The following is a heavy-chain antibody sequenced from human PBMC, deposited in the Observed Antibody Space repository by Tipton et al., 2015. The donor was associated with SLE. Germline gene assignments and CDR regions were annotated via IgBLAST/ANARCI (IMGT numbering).Heavy chain of an antibody. CDR3: ARAPPYCSSTSCYFDY. J-gene: IGHJ4*02. CDR1: GFTFSDYY. V-gene: IGHV3-11*01. CDR2: ISRSGSTI. Sequence: SLRLSCAASGFTFSDYYMSWIRQAPGKGLEWTSYISRSGSTIYYADSVKGRFTISRDNAKNSLYLQMNSLRAEDTAVYYCARAPPYCSSTSCYFDYWGQGTLVTVSS. D-gene: IGHD2-2*01.